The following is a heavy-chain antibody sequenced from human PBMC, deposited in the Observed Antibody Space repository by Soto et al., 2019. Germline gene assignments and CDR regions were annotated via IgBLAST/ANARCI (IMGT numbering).Heavy chain of an antibody. J-gene: IGHJ6*03. Sequence: QVQLVESGGGVVQPGRSLRLSCAASGFTFSSYGMHWVGQAPGKGLEWVAVISYDGSNKYYADSVKGRFTISRDNSKNTLYLQMNSLRAEDTAVYYCAKCKDSSSSYYYYYYYMDVWGKGTTVTVSS. V-gene: IGHV3-30*18. CDR2: ISYDGSNK. CDR3: AKCKDSSSSYYYYYYYMDV. CDR1: GFTFSSYG. D-gene: IGHD6-6*01.